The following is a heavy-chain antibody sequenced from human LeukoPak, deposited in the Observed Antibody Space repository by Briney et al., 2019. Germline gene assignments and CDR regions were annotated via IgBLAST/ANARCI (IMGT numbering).Heavy chain of an antibody. CDR2: MNPNSGNT. D-gene: IGHD2-2*01. Sequence: VASVKVSCKASGYTFTSYDINWVRQATGQGLEWMGWMNPNSGNTGYAQKFQGRVTITRNTSISTAYMELSSLRSEDTAVYYCARGLDGGCSSTSCYALTVWFDPWGQGTLVTVSS. J-gene: IGHJ5*02. V-gene: IGHV1-8*01. CDR1: GYTFTSYD. CDR3: ARGLDGGCSSTSCYALTVWFDP.